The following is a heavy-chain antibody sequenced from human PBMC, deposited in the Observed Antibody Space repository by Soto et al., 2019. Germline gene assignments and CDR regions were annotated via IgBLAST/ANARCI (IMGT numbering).Heavy chain of an antibody. CDR3: AQQTYYDILTGFHTHFDY. CDR2: IIPILGIA. D-gene: IGHD3-9*01. Sequence: QVQLVQSGAEVQKPGSSVKVSCKASGGTFSSYTISWLRQAPAQGLEWMGRIIPILGIANYAQKFQGRVTITADKSKSTAYMELSSLRSEDTAVYYCAQQTYYDILTGFHTHFDYWGQGTLVTVSS. CDR1: GGTFSSYT. J-gene: IGHJ4*02. V-gene: IGHV1-69*02.